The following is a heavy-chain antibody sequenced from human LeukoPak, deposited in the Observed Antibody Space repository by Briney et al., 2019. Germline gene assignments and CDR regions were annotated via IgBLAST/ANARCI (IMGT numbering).Heavy chain of an antibody. Sequence: GASVKVSCKASGYTFITSDINWVRQASGQGLGWMGYMDPNSGHTEFAWKFQGRVTMTGDTSTSTAYIELSSLTPDDAAIYYCTRKLRLDEHWGQGTLVAVSS. CDR3: TRKLRLDEH. CDR2: MDPNSGHT. CDR1: GYTFITSD. D-gene: IGHD1-7*01. V-gene: IGHV1-8*01. J-gene: IGHJ4*02.